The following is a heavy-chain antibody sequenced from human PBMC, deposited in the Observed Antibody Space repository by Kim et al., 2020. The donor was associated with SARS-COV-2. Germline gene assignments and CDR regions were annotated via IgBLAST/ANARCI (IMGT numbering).Heavy chain of an antibody. CDR1: GGSISSYY. J-gene: IGHJ3*02. CDR3: ARGGRGIAAPLNAFDI. CDR2: IYYSGST. V-gene: IGHV4-59*01. Sequence: SETLSLTCTVSGGSISSYYWSWIRQPPGKGLEWIGYIYYSGSTNYNPSLKSRVTISVDTSKNQFSLKLSSVTAADTAVYYCARGGRGIAAPLNAFDIWGQGTMVTVSS. D-gene: IGHD6-13*01.